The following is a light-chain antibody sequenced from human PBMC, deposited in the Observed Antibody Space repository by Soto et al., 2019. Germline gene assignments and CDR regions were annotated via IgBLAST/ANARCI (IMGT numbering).Light chain of an antibody. CDR2: EVS. J-gene: IGLJ1*01. Sequence: QSFLTQPPSASGSPGQSVTISCTGTSSDVGGYNYVSWYQQHPGKAPKLMIYEVSKRPSGVPDRFSGSKSGNTASLTVSGLQAEDEADYYCSSYAGSNIHYVFGTGTKVTVL. V-gene: IGLV2-8*01. CDR1: SSDVGGYNY. CDR3: SSYAGSNIHYV.